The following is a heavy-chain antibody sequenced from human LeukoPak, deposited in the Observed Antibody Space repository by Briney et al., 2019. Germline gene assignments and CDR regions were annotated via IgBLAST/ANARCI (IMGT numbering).Heavy chain of an antibody. CDR1: GFTFSSYW. D-gene: IGHD5-18*01. Sequence: GGSLGLSCAASGFTFSSYWMHWVRQAPGKGLVWVSRINSDGSSTSYADSVKGRFTISRDNAKNTLYLQMNSLRAEDTAVYYCARQQDTAMATYYFDYWGQGTLVTVSS. CDR2: INSDGSST. J-gene: IGHJ4*02. CDR3: ARQQDTAMATYYFDY. V-gene: IGHV3-74*01.